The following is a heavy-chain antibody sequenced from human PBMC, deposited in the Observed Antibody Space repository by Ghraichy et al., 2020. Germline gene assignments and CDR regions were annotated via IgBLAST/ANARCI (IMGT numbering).Heavy chain of an antibody. CDR3: SRQTAGGSFLTNYNWVDP. J-gene: IGHJ5*02. V-gene: IGHV4-39*01. CDR1: RGSIISSTNYC. CDR2: IHYSGSWYT. D-gene: IGHD4-23*01. Sequence: SETLSLTCTVSRGSIISSTNYCWGWIRQPPGKGLEWIGNIHYSGSWYTHYNPSLKSRVTISVDTSKNQFSLMLSSVTAADTAVYYWSRQTAGGSFLTNYNWVDPWGQGTLVTVSS.